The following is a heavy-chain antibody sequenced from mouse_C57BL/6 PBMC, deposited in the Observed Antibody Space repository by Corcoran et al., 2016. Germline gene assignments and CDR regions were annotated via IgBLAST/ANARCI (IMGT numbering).Heavy chain of an antibody. J-gene: IGHJ2*01. V-gene: IGHV1-18*01. CDR1: GYTFPDYN. Sequence: EVQLQQSGPALVKPGASVKIPCKASGYTFPDYNLDWVKQSHGKRLEWIGDINPNNGGTIYNQKFKGKATLTVDKSSSTAYMELRSLTSEDTAVYYCARLDYYGSSYLDYWGQGTTRTVSS. CDR2: INPNNGGT. CDR3: ARLDYYGSSYLDY. D-gene: IGHD1-1*01.